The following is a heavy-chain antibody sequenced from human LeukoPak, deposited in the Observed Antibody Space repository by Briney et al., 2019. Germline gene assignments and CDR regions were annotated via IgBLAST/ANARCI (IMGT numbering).Heavy chain of an antibody. CDR2: IYYSGST. J-gene: IGHJ4*02. Sequence: KPSETLSLTCTVSGGSISSSSYYWGWIRQPPGKGLEWIGSIYYSGSTYYNPSLKSRVTISVDTSKSQFSLKLSSVTAADTAVYYCARPGGSYPYYFDYWGQGTLVTVSS. V-gene: IGHV4-39*01. CDR1: GGSISSSSYY. D-gene: IGHD1-26*01. CDR3: ARPGGSYPYYFDY.